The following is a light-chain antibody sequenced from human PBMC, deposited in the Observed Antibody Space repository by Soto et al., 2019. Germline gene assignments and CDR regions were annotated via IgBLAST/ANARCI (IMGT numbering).Light chain of an antibody. CDR2: DNS. CDR1: NSNIGAGYD. V-gene: IGLV1-40*01. CDR3: QSYDSRLSAYV. J-gene: IGLJ1*01. Sequence: QSVLTQPPSVSGAPGQMVTISCTGSNSNIGAGYDVHWYRQLPGTAPKLLIYDNSNRPSGVPDRFSGSKSGTSASLAITGLQAEDEAEYYCQSYDSRLSAYVFGSGTKVTVL.